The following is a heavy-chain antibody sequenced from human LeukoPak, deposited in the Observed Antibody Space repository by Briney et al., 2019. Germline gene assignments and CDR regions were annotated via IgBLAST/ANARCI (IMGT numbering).Heavy chain of an antibody. D-gene: IGHD1-26*01. CDR3: ARLTGYSGNYYLPDY. CDR1: GFTFDDYA. CDR2: ISGDGGST. Sequence: GGSLRLSCAASGFTFDDYAMHWVRQAPGKGLEWVSLISGDGGSTYYADSVKGRFTISRDNSKNSLYLQMNSLRTEDTAMYYCARLTGYSGNYYLPDYWGQGTLVTVS. V-gene: IGHV3-43*02. J-gene: IGHJ4*02.